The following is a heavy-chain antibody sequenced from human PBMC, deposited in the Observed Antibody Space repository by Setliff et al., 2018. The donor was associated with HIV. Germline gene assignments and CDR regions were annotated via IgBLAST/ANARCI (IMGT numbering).Heavy chain of an antibody. D-gene: IGHD1-20*01. V-gene: IGHV1-2*02. CDR2: ISPDSGGT. CDR3: ARNVPGILPRWVGFDP. Sequence: ASVKVSCKASGYTFTGYYMHWVRRAPGQGLEWVGWISPDSGGTNYSQKFLGRVTLTRDTSISTAYMELSRLRSDDTAVYYCARNVPGILPRWVGFDPWGQGTLVTVSS. J-gene: IGHJ5*02. CDR1: GYTFTGYY.